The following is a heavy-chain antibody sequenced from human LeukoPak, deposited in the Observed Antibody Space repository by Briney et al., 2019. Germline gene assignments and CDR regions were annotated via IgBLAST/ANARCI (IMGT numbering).Heavy chain of an antibody. Sequence: SETLSLTCTVSGGSISSGGYYWSWIRQHPGKGLEWIGYIYYSGSTYYNPSPKSRVTISVDTSKNQFSLKLSSVTAADTAVYYCARSGYSYGLPPQNWGQGTLVTVSS. J-gene: IGHJ4*02. D-gene: IGHD5-18*01. CDR1: GGSISSGGYY. V-gene: IGHV4-31*03. CDR2: IYYSGST. CDR3: ARSGYSYGLPPQN.